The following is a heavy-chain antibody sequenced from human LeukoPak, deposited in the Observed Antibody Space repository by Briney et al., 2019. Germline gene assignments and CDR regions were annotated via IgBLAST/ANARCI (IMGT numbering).Heavy chain of an antibody. CDR2: ISSSSSYI. V-gene: IGHV3-21*05. Sequence: GSLRLSCVVSGFIFSSYSMNWVRQAPGKGLEWVSYISSSSSYIYYADSVKGRFTISRDNAKNSLYLQMNSLRAEDTAVYYCARRAKTYYDILSLNFDAFDIWGQGTMVTVSS. D-gene: IGHD3-9*01. CDR1: GFIFSSYS. J-gene: IGHJ3*02. CDR3: ARRAKTYYDILSLNFDAFDI.